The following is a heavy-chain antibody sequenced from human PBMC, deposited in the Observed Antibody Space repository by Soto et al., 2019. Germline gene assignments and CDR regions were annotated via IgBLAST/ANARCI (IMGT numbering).Heavy chain of an antibody. CDR3: ARGAIQLWSRPPFGY. D-gene: IGHD5-18*01. V-gene: IGHV3-21*01. J-gene: IGHJ4*02. CDR1: GFTFSSYS. Sequence: EVQLVESGGGLVKPGGSLRLSCAASGFTFSSYSMNWVRQAPGKGLEWVSSISSSSSYIYYADSVKGRFTISRDNAKNSLYRQMNSLRAEDTAVYYCARGAIQLWSRPPFGYWGQGTLVTVSS. CDR2: ISSSSSYI.